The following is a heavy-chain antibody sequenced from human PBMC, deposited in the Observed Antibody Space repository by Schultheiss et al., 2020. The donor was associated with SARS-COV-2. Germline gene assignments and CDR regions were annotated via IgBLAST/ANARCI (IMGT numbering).Heavy chain of an antibody. J-gene: IGHJ6*02. CDR1: GFTFSSYA. V-gene: IGHV3-21*01. CDR2: ISSSSSYI. CDR3: ARGASHDSSSWFSYYYYYGMDV. Sequence: GESLKISCAASGFTFSSYAMHWVRQAPGKGLEWVSSISSSSSYIYYADSVKGRFTISRDNAKNSLYLQMNSLRAEDTAVYYCARGASHDSSSWFSYYYYYGMDVWGQGTTVTVSS. D-gene: IGHD6-13*01.